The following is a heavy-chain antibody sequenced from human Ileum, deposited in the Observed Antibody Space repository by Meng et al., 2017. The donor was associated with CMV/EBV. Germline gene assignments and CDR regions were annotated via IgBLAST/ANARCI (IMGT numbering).Heavy chain of an antibody. J-gene: IGHJ4*02. CDR3: AREVGNRDGYNL. D-gene: IGHD5-24*01. CDR2: NYYRGNT. V-gene: IGHV4-39*07. Sequence: QLQLQEPGPGLVKPSETLSLPCNVSGGSISSSSYYWGWIRQPPGKGLEWIGSNYYRGNTYYNPSLKSRVTISVDTSKNQFSLKVNSVTAADTAMYYCAREVGNRDGYNLWGQGILVTVSS. CDR1: GGSISSSSYY.